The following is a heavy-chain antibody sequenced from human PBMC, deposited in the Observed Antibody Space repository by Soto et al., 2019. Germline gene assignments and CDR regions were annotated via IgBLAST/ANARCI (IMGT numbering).Heavy chain of an antibody. CDR3: GRDWRVGTWDY. V-gene: IGHV3-30-3*01. Sequence: PGWSLRLSCAASGFTFSSYLMHWVRQAPGKGLEWVAVVSYDAINKYYADSVKGRFTISRDNSKNMLFLEMNSLRPEDTAVYYCGRDWRVGTWDYWGQGARVTVSA. J-gene: IGHJ4*02. CDR2: VSYDAINK. CDR1: GFTFSSYL. D-gene: IGHD1-26*01.